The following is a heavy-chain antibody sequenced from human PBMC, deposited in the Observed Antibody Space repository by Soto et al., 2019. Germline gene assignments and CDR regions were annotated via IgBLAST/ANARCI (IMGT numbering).Heavy chain of an antibody. CDR3: ARGYCRGGSCYLPANY. D-gene: IGHD2-15*01. CDR1: GFTFSSYG. V-gene: IGHV3-33*01. CDR2: IWYDGSNK. Sequence: QVQLVESGGGVVQPGRSLRLSCAASGFTFSSYGMHWVRQAPGKGLEWVAVIWYDGSNKYYADSVKGRFTISRDNSKNPLYLQMNSLRAEDTAVYYCARGYCRGGSCYLPANYWGQGTLVTVSS. J-gene: IGHJ4*02.